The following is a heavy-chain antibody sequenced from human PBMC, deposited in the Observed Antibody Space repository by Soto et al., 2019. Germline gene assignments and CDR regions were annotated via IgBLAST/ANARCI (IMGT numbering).Heavy chain of an antibody. CDR2: IIPIFGTA. Sequence: SVNVACKASGDTFSIYAISWVRQTPGQGLEWMGGIIPIFGTANYAQKFQGRVTITADESTSTAYMELSSLRSEDTAVYYCARSVPSGYSYGYQGYYYYYGMDVWGQGTTVTVS. J-gene: IGHJ6*02. D-gene: IGHD5-18*01. CDR3: ARSVPSGYSYGYQGYYYYYGMDV. CDR1: GDTFSIYA. V-gene: IGHV1-69*13.